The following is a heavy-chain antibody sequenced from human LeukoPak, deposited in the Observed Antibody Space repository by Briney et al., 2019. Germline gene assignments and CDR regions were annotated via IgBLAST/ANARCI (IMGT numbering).Heavy chain of an antibody. V-gene: IGHV4-34*01. D-gene: IGHD6-19*01. CDR2: INHSGST. CDR1: GGSLSGYY. CDR3: ARQWLVSPLFDY. Sequence: SETLSLTCAVYGGSLSGYYWSWIRQPPGKGLEWIGEINHSGSTNYNPSLKSRVTISVDTSRNQLSLKLSSMTAVDTAVYYCARQWLVSPLFDYWGQGTLVTVSS. J-gene: IGHJ4*02.